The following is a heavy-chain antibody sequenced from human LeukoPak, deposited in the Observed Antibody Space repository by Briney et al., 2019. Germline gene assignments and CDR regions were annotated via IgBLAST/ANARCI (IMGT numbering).Heavy chain of an antibody. V-gene: IGHV3-23*01. CDR1: GFTFSSYA. D-gene: IGHD2-2*01. CDR2: ISGSGGST. J-gene: IGHJ5*02. CDR3: AKGVVPAAINWFDP. Sequence: SGGSLRLSCAASGFTFSSYAMSWVRQAPGKGLEWVSAISGSGGSTYYADSVKGRFTISRDNSKNTLYLQMNSLRAGDTAVYYCAKGVVPAAINWFDPWGQGTLVTVSS.